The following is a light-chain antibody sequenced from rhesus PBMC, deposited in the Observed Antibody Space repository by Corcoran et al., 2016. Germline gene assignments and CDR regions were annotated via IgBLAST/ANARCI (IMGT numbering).Light chain of an antibody. Sequence: DIQMTQSPSSLSASVGDRVTITCRASQGISTDLNWYQQKPGKAPKRLLYAASSLERGVPSRFSGSGSGTYCTLTISSLQPEDVASYYCVQYNSDPYSFGQVTKVEIK. J-gene: IGKJ2*01. CDR1: QGISTD. CDR2: AAS. CDR3: VQYNSDPYS. V-gene: IGKV1-43*02.